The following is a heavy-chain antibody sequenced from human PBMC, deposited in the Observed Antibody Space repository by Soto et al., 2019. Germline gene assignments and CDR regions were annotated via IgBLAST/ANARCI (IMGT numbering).Heavy chain of an antibody. V-gene: IGHV3-30-3*01. J-gene: IGHJ4*02. D-gene: IGHD3-10*01. CDR2: LSYDGSNK. CDR3: ATNNYGSGSYYNIVLGY. Sequence: QVQLVESGGGVVQPGRSLRLSCAASGFTFSTYAMHWVRQAPGKGLEWVAILSYDGSNKYYADSVKGRLTISRDNSKNTLYLQMNSLRPDDTAVYYCATNNYGSGSYYNIVLGYWGQGTLVSVSS. CDR1: GFTFSTYA.